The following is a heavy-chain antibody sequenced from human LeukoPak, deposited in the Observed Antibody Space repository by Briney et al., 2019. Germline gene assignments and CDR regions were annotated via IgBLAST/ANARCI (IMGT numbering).Heavy chain of an antibody. D-gene: IGHD5-18*01. J-gene: IGHJ4*02. Sequence: ASVKVSCKASGYTFRQYSISWVRQAPGKGFEWMGWVSPSHTTRVYAQEFQGRVTMTADTNTNTVSMELRSLRFDDTAVYYCARDEGYRYGSGFDYWGQGTLITVSS. CDR1: GYTFRQYS. CDR2: VSPSHTTR. V-gene: IGHV1-18*01. CDR3: ARDEGYRYGSGFDY.